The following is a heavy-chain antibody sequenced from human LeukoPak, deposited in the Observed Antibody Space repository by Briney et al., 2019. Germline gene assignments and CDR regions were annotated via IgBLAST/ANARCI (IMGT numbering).Heavy chain of an antibody. J-gene: IGHJ4*02. D-gene: IGHD3/OR15-3a*01. V-gene: IGHV3-21*01. CDR3: ARGDSNFDY. CDR1: GFTFSGYS. Sequence: GGSLRLSCAASGFTFSGYSMNWVRQAPGKGLEWVSSISRSSSYIYYADSLKGRFTISRDNAKDSLYLQVNSLRGEDTAVYYCARGDSNFDYWGQGTLVTVSS. CDR2: ISRSSSYI.